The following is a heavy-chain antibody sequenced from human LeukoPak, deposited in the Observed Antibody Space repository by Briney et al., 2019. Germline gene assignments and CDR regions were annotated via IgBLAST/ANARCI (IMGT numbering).Heavy chain of an antibody. V-gene: IGHV1-69*05. CDR2: IIPIFGTA. CDR1: GGTFSSYA. J-gene: IGHJ4*02. Sequence: SVKVSCKASGGTFSSYAISWVRQAPGQGLEWMGRIIPIFGTANYAQKFQGRVTITTDESTSTAYMELSSLRSEDTAAYYCAGDRPPTVTIDYWGQGTLVTVSS. D-gene: IGHD4-17*01. CDR3: AGDRPPTVTIDY.